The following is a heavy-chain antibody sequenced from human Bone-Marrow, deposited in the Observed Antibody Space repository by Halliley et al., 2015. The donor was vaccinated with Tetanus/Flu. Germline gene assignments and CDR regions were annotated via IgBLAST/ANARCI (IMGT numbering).Heavy chain of an antibody. CDR2: IYYRGST. D-gene: IGHD3-10*01. J-gene: IGHJ4*02. V-gene: IGHV4-31*02. Sequence: YIYYRGSTYYNPPLESRVTISVDTSKNQFSVKLSSVTAADTAVYYCARADFTMVRGVPSRFYFDSWGQGTLVTVSS. CDR3: ARADFTMVRGVPSRFYFDS.